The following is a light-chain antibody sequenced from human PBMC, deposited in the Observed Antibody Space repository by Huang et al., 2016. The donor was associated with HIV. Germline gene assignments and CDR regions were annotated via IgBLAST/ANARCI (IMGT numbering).Light chain of an antibody. CDR1: PGIRTY. V-gene: IGKV1-9*01. J-gene: IGKJ2*01. CDR3: QQLKSYPYT. Sequence: IQLTQSPSSLSASVGDRVTITCRASPGIRTYLAWYQQRPGKAPTLLIHASSTLRRGVSERFSGTGSGTDFTLTISNLQVEDFATYYCQQLKSYPYTFGQGTTLGLK. CDR2: ASS.